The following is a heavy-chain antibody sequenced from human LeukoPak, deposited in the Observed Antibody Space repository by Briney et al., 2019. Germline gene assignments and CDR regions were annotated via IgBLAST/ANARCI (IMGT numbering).Heavy chain of an antibody. J-gene: IGHJ5*02. D-gene: IGHD3-3*01. CDR1: GFTFSSYN. Sequence: GGSLRLSCAASGFTFSSYNMNWVRQAPGKGLEWVSYISGSGGTIYYADSVKGRFTISRDNAKNSLYLQMSSLRAEDTAVYYCARGSRITIFGVPYNWFDPWGQGTLVTVSS. CDR2: ISGSGGTI. V-gene: IGHV3-48*04. CDR3: ARGSRITIFGVPYNWFDP.